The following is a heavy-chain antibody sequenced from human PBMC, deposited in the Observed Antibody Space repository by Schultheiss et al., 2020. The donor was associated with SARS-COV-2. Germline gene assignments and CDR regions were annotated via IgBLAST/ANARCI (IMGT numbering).Heavy chain of an antibody. CDR2: INSDGSST. CDR1: GFTFSSYW. J-gene: IGHJ1*01. D-gene: IGHD3-22*01. Sequence: GGSLRLSCAASGFTFSSYWMHWVRQAPGKGLVWVSRINSDGSSTSYADSVKGRFTISRDNAKNTLYLQMNSLRAEDTAVYYCARDDATGYFDSSAYFAFWGQGTLVTVSS. CDR3: ARDDATGYFDSSAYFAF. V-gene: IGHV3-74*01.